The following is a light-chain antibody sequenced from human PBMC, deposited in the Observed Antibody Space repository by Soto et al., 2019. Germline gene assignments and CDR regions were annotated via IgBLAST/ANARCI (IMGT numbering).Light chain of an antibody. Sequence: IVLTQSPGTLSLSPGERVTLSCRASQSVSASYLAWYQQKPGQAPRLLIYASSTRATGIPDRFSGSGSGTDFTLTFSRLEPEDFAVYYCQQYVSSLFTFGPGTKVDIK. CDR2: ASS. V-gene: IGKV3-20*01. J-gene: IGKJ3*01. CDR3: QQYVSSLFT. CDR1: QSVSASY.